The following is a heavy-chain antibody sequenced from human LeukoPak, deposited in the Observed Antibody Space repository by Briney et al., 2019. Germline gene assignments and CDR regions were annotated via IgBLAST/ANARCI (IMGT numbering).Heavy chain of an antibody. CDR1: GVTFSPYW. CDR2: IKPDGSEK. CDR3: ARDIFDY. V-gene: IGHV3-7*05. Sequence: PGGSLRLSCVASGVTFSPYWMSWVRQAPGKGLEWVANIKPDGSEKHYVDSVKGRFTISRDNAKNSVYLQMNSLRAEDTAVYYCARDIFDYWGQGTLVTVSS. J-gene: IGHJ4*02.